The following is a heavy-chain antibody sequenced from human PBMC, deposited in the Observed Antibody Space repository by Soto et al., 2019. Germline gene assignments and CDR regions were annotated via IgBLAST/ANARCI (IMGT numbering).Heavy chain of an antibody. CDR2: ISSTSGYI. J-gene: IGHJ6*02. CDR1: GFTFSTYS. D-gene: IGHD1-1*01. CDR3: ASLGIPRYKEYFYGMGV. V-gene: IGHV3-21*02. Sequence: EVQLVESGGGLVKPGASVRLSCAVSGFTFSTYSMNWVRQAPGMGLEWVSYISSTSGYIYYADSVKGRFTVSRENAKNLLYMQMNSLRAEDTAIYYCASLGIPRYKEYFYGMGVWGQGTTVTVSS.